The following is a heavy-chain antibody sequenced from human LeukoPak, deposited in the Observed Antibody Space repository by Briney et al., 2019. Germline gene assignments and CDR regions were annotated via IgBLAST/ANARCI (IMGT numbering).Heavy chain of an antibody. CDR3: AREPLWFGEGFFDY. J-gene: IGHJ4*02. V-gene: IGHV3-23*01. CDR1: GFTFSSYA. Sequence: GGSLRLSCAASGFTFSSYAMSWVRQAPGKGLEWVSAISGSGGSTYYADSVRGRFTISRDNSKNTLYLQMNSLRAEDTAVYYCAREPLWFGEGFFDYWGQGTLVTVSS. CDR2: ISGSGGST. D-gene: IGHD3-10*01.